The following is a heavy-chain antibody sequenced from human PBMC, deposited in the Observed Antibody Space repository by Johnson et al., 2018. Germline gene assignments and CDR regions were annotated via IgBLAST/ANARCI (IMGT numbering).Heavy chain of an antibody. D-gene: IGHD3-10*01. CDR2: IYYSGST. CDR1: GGSISTHY. V-gene: IGHV4-59*11. CDR3: ARGNVRGGYYYYGMDV. J-gene: IGHJ6*02. Sequence: QVQLQESGPGLVKPSETLSITCTVSGGSISTHYWTWIRQPPGKGLEWIGYIYYSGSTNYNPSLKSRVTISVDTSKNQFSLKLTSVTAADTAVYYGARGNVRGGYYYYGMDVVGQGTTVTVSS.